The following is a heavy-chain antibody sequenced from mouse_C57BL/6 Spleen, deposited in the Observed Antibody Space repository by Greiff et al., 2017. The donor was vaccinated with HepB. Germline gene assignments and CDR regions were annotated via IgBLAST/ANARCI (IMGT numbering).Heavy chain of an antibody. J-gene: IGHJ4*01. CDR1: GYAFSSYW. V-gene: IGHV1-80*01. CDR2: IYPGDGDT. Sequence: VQRVESGAELVKPGASVKISCKASGYAFSSYWMNWVKQRPGKGLERIGQIYPGDGDTNYNGKFKGKATQTADKSSSTAYMQLSSLNAEDPAVYFGESVYDEAMDYWGQGTSVTVAS. D-gene: IGHD2-3*01. CDR3: ESVYDEAMDY.